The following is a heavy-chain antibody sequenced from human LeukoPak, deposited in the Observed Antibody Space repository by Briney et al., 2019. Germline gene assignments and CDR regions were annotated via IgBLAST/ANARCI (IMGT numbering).Heavy chain of an antibody. CDR3: ARDRDYYKSGSHASTLDY. V-gene: IGHV4-39*07. Sequence: KTSETLSLTCSVSGDSISSNSDYWGWIRQPPGKGLEWIGNIYQGGRTNYNPSLKSRVTISADTSKNQFSLKLSSVTAADTAVYYCARDRDYYKSGSHASTLDYWGQGSLVTVSS. D-gene: IGHD3-10*01. J-gene: IGHJ4*02. CDR2: IYQGGRT. CDR1: GDSISSNSDY.